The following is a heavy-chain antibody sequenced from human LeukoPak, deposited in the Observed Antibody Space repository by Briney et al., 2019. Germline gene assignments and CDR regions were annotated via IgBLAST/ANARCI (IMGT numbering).Heavy chain of an antibody. Sequence: PGRSLRLSCAASGFTFSSYAMHWVRQAPSKGLEWVAVISYDGSNKYYADSVKGRFTISRDNSKNTLYLQMNSLRAEDTAVYYCAKNIAVAGTGPGTFDIWGQGTMVTVSS. CDR2: ISYDGSNK. CDR1: GFTFSSYA. V-gene: IGHV3-30-3*01. CDR3: AKNIAVAGTGPGTFDI. J-gene: IGHJ3*02. D-gene: IGHD6-19*01.